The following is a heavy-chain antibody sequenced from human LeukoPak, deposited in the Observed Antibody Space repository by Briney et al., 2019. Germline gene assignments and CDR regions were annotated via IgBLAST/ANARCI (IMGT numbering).Heavy chain of an antibody. D-gene: IGHD1-20*01. CDR3: ARNWNYFDY. CDR1: GLTFSSYA. J-gene: IGHJ4*02. Sequence: GGSLRLSCAVSGLTFSSYAMSWVRQAPGKGLEWVSAISGSGGSTYYADSVKGRFTISRDNSKNTLYLQMNSLRAEDTAVYYCARNWNYFDYWGQGTLVTVSS. CDR2: ISGSGGST. V-gene: IGHV3-23*01.